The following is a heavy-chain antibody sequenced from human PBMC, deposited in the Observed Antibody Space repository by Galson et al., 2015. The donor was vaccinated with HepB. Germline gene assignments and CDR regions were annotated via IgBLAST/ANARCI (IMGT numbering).Heavy chain of an antibody. CDR1: GXXXXXXX. J-gene: IGHJ4*02. CDR2: XXTXXSTI. D-gene: IGHD3-22*01. CDR3: ARHNDYYDNGGYYLYT. Sequence: SLRLSCAGSGXXXXXXXMXXVRXXXXXGLXXXXYXXTXXSTILYANSVKGRFTVSRDNAKNTLYLQMNRLSNEDTAIYYCARHNDYYDNGGYYLYTWGQGTLVTVSS. V-gene: IGHV3-48*02.